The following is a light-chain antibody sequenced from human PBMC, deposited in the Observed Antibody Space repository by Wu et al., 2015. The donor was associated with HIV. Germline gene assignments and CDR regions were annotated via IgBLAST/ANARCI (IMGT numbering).Light chain of an antibody. J-gene: IGKJ3*01. Sequence: EIVLTQSPGTLSLSPGERATLSCRASQSVSSNYLAWYQQKLGQAPRLLIYGVSSRATGIPDRFSGSGSGTDFTLTISRLEPDDFAVYYCQQYSSSPTFGPGTKVDIK. CDR3: QQYSSSPT. V-gene: IGKV3-20*01. CDR2: GVS. CDR1: QSVSSNY.